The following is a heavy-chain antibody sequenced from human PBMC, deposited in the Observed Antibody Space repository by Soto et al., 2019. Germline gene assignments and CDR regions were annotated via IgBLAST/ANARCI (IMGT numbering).Heavy chain of an antibody. D-gene: IGHD1-26*01. V-gene: IGHV4-39*01. J-gene: IGHJ6*02. CDR1: GVSISGSRYY. CDR2: IYYSGST. CDR3: ARGGIPPSGYGIAYAMDV. Sequence: SETLSLTCTVSGVSISGSRYYWCWIRQPPGRGLEWIGNIYYSGSTYYTPALKSRVTLSVDASKNQFSLNLNYVTAADTAVYYCARGGIPPSGYGIAYAMDVWGQGTTVTVSS.